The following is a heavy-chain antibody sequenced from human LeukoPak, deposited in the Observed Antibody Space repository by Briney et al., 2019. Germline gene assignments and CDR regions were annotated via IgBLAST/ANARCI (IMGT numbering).Heavy chain of an antibody. J-gene: IGHJ4*02. CDR1: GGSISSSNW. CDR3: ARMGVYSSGRYGFDY. CDR2: IYHSGST. V-gene: IGHV4-4*02. D-gene: IGHD6-19*01. Sequence: SETLSLTCAVSGGSISSSNWWSWVRQPPGKGLEWIGEIYHSGSTNYNPSLKSRVTISVDKSKNQFSLKLSSVTAADTAVYYCARMGVYSSGRYGFDYWGQGTLVTVSS.